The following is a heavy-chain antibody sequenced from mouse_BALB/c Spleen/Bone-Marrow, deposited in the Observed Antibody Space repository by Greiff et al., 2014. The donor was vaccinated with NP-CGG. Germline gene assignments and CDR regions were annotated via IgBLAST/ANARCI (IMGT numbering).Heavy chain of an antibody. J-gene: IGHJ3*01. Sequence: EVQLQQSGPELAKPGASVKVSCKASGYVFTSYNMYWVKQSHGKSLEWIGYIEPYNGGTSYNQKFKGKATLTVDKSSSTAYMYLNSLTSEDSAVYYCASGNWAYWGQGTLVTVSA. CDR1: GYVFTSYN. CDR2: IEPYNGGT. CDR3: ASGNWAY. V-gene: IGHV1S135*01. D-gene: IGHD2-1*01.